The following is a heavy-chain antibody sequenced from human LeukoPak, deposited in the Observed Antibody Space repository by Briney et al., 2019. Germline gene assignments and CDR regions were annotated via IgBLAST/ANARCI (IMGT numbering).Heavy chain of an antibody. Sequence: SETLSLTCTVSGASITSYHWGWIRQPAGKGLEWIGRMFYSGNTNYNPSLNSRVTISLDTSKKQFSLKLTSVGAADTAVYYCARGDVRNWRDYYDYWGQGTLVTVSS. V-gene: IGHV4-4*07. CDR3: ARGDVRNWRDYYDY. D-gene: IGHD3-3*01. J-gene: IGHJ4*02. CDR2: MFYSGNT. CDR1: GASITSYH.